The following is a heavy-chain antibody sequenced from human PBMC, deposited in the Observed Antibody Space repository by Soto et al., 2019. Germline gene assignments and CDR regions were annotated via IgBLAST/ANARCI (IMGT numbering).Heavy chain of an antibody. V-gene: IGHV1-69*01. CDR1: GGTFSSDA. CDR3: ARELVGGRGSFKFDY. D-gene: IGHD1-26*01. J-gene: IGHJ4*02. Sequence: QVQLVQSGAEVKKPGSSVKVSCKASGGTFSSDAISWVRQAPGQGLEWMGGIIPIFGTANDAQKFQGRVTITADESTSTAYMELSSLRSEDTAVYYCARELVGGRGSFKFDYWGQGTLVTVSS. CDR2: IIPIFGTA.